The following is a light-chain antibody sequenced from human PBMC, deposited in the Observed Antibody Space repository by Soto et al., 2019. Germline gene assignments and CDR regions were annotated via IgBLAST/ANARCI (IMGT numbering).Light chain of an antibody. J-gene: IGKJ1*01. CDR3: QQYSSYSWT. Sequence: DIQMTQSPSALSASVGDRVTITCRASQSISSWLAWYQQKPGKAPKLLIYKASSLESGVPSRFSGSGSGREFTLTISSLQPDDFATYYCQQYSSYSWTFGQGTKVDIK. V-gene: IGKV1-5*03. CDR1: QSISSW. CDR2: KAS.